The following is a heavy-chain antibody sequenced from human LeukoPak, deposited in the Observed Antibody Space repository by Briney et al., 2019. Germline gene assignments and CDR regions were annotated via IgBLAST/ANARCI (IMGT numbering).Heavy chain of an antibody. CDR1: GDSLNSYY. CDR2: IFYSGST. Sequence: SETLYLTCTVSGDSLNSYYWTWIRQPPGGGLQWIGYIFYSGSTNYNASLRSRVAISVDTSKNQFSLKLTSVTAADTAVYYCAGRAARFFDYWGQGILVTVSS. D-gene: IGHD6-25*01. CDR3: AGRAARFFDY. V-gene: IGHV4-59*01. J-gene: IGHJ4*02.